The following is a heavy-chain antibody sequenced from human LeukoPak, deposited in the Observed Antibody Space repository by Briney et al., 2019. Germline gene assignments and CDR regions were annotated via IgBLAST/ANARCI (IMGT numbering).Heavy chain of an antibody. CDR1: GFTFSSYA. D-gene: IGHD3-22*01. CDR3: GVSYYYDSSGYYYVVAGAFDI. CDR2: ISGSGGST. V-gene: IGHV3-23*01. Sequence: GGSLRLSCAASGFTFSSYAMSWVRQAPGKGLEWVSAISGSGGSTYYADSVKGRFTISRDNAKNSLYLQMNSLRAEDTAVYYCGVSYYYDSSGYYYVVAGAFDIWGQGTMVTVSS. J-gene: IGHJ3*02.